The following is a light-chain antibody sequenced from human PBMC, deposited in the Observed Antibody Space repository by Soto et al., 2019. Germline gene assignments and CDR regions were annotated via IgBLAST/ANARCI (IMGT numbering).Light chain of an antibody. CDR3: QSYDSSLSGWV. V-gene: IGLV1-40*01. J-gene: IGLJ3*02. CDR1: SSNIGAGYD. Sequence: QSVLTQPPSVSGAPGQRVSISCTGSSSNIGAGYDVHWYQQLPGTAPKLLIYGNTNRPSGVPDRFSGSKSGTSASLAIIGLQAEDEADYYCQSYDSSLSGWVFGGGTKVTVL. CDR2: GNT.